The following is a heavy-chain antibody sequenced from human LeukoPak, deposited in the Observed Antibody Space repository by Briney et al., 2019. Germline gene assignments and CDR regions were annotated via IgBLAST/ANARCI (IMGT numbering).Heavy chain of an antibody. J-gene: IGHJ4*02. CDR2: LNGGGDST. V-gene: IGHV3-23*01. D-gene: IGHD5-12*01. Sequence: GGSLRLSCAASGFTFSNYAMNWVRQAPGKGLEWVSALNGGGDSTYYADSVKGRFTISRDNSKNTLYLEMHSPRADDTAVYYCARGVDIVCFDYWGQGTLVSVSS. CDR1: GFTFSNYA. CDR3: ARGVDIVCFDY.